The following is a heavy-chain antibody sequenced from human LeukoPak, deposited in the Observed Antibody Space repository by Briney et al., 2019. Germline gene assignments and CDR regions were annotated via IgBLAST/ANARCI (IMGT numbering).Heavy chain of an antibody. CDR2: ILYDGSNT. V-gene: IGHV3-30*18. J-gene: IGHJ4*02. CDR1: SFNFNSFG. D-gene: IGHD3-22*01. Sequence: PGKSLRLSCAVSSFNFNSFGIHWVRHAPGKGLEWLAFILYDGSNTCYADSVKGRFTISRDNSMNTLYLHANSLRADDTAVYYCAKGRAKYYYDSTAYYFLDFWGQGTLVTVSS. CDR3: AKGRAKYYYDSTAYYFLDF.